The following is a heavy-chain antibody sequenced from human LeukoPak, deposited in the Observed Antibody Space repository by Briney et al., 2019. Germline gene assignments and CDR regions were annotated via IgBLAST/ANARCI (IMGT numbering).Heavy chain of an antibody. CDR1: GYTFTGYY. Sequence: ASVKVSCKASGYTFTGYYMHWVRQAPGQGLEWMGWINPNSGGTNYAQKFQGRVTMTRDTSISTAYMELSRLRSDDTAVYYCARANVPAAMGGYYYYYMDVWGKGTTVTISS. V-gene: IGHV1-2*02. CDR3: ARANVPAAMGGYYYYYMDV. CDR2: INPNSGGT. J-gene: IGHJ6*03. D-gene: IGHD2-2*01.